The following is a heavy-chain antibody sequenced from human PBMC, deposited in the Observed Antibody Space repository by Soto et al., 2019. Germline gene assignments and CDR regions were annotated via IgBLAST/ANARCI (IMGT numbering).Heavy chain of an antibody. CDR2: ISYDGSNK. Sequence: PGGSLRLSCAASGFTFSSYAMHGVRQAPGKGLEWVAVISYDGSNKYYADSVKGRFTISRDNSKNTLYLQMNSLRAEDTAVYYCARADAYYYDSSGQNWFDPWGQGTLVTVSS. D-gene: IGHD3-22*01. CDR3: ARADAYYYDSSGQNWFDP. CDR1: GFTFSSYA. J-gene: IGHJ5*02. V-gene: IGHV3-30-3*01.